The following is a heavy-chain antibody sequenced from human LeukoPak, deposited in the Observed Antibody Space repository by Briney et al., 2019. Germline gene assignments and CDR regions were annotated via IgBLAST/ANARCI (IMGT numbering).Heavy chain of an antibody. CDR1: GYIFTGYY. CDR3: ARDTLDY. V-gene: IGHV1-2*02. J-gene: IGHJ4*02. Sequence: ASVKVSCKASGYIFTGYYMHWVRQAPGQGLEWMGIINPSGGSTSYAQKFQGRVTMTRDTSISTAYMELSRLRSDDTAVYYCARDTLDYWGQGTLVTVSS. CDR2: INPSGGST.